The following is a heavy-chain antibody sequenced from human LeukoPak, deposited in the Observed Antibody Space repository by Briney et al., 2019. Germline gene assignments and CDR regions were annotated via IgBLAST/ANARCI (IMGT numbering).Heavy chain of an antibody. Sequence: GESLKISCKGSGYSFTTFWIGCVRQMPGKGLEWMEIIYPGDSDTRYGPSFQGQVTISVDRSISTAYLKWSSLKASDTAIYYCARRGPVAENGYYFDSWGQGTLVTVSS. CDR3: ARRGPVAENGYYFDS. D-gene: IGHD2-15*01. V-gene: IGHV5-51*01. J-gene: IGHJ4*02. CDR1: GYSFTTFW. CDR2: IYPGDSDT.